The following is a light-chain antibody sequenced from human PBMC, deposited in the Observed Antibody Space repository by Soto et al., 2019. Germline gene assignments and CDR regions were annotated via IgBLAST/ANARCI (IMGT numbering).Light chain of an antibody. Sequence: QSVLTQPASVSGSPGQSIAISCIGTSSGVGAYDYVSWYQQHPDRAPKLMIYGVSNRPSGVSNRFSGSKSVNTATLTISGLQAEEEADYYCSSYTSSSTRVFGTGTKVTV. V-gene: IGLV2-14*03. CDR2: GVS. CDR1: SSGVGAYDY. J-gene: IGLJ1*01. CDR3: SSYTSSSTRV.